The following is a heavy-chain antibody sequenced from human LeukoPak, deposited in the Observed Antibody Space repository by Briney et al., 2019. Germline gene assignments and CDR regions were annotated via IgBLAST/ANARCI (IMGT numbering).Heavy chain of an antibody. CDR2: FDPEDGET. D-gene: IGHD3-9*01. CDR1: GYTLTELS. Sequence: GASVKVSCKVSGYTLTELSMHWVRQAPGKGLEWMGGFDPEDGETIYAQKFQGRVTMTEDTSTDTAYMELSSLRSEDTAVHYCATDPPYYDILTGYYGPNWFDPWGQGTPVTVSS. V-gene: IGHV1-24*01. CDR3: ATDPPYYDILTGYYGPNWFDP. J-gene: IGHJ5*02.